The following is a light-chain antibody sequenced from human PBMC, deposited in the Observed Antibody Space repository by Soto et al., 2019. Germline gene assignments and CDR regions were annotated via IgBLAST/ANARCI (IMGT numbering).Light chain of an antibody. CDR1: QSVSSH. V-gene: IGKV3-11*01. Sequence: EIVLTQSPATLSLSPGERATVSYRASQSVSSHLAWYQQKRGQAPRLLIYDASSRASGIPARLSGSGSGTDFTLTISSLEPEDFAVYYCQQGGNWPLTFGQGTRLEIK. CDR2: DAS. J-gene: IGKJ5*01. CDR3: QQGGNWPLT.